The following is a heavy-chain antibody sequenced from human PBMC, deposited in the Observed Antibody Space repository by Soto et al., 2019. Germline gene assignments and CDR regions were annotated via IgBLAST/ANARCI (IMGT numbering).Heavy chain of an antibody. J-gene: IGHJ4*02. CDR1: GASISSLGYY. D-gene: IGHD4-17*01. CDR2: IYYSGST. CDR3: AREHYERGGDY. V-gene: IGHV4-31*03. Sequence: PSETLSLTCTVSGASISSLGYYWSWVRHHPGKGLEWIGYIYYSGSTYYNPSLKCRVTISVDTSKNQFSLNLSSVPAADTAVYYCAREHYERGGDYWGQGTLVTVS.